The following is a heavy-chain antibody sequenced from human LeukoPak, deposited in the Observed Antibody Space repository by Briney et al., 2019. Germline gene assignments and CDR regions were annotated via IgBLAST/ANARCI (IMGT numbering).Heavy chain of an antibody. CDR2: IWYDGSNK. V-gene: IGHV3-33*01. CDR3: ARTTTDYYGSGSYYQVFDY. J-gene: IGHJ4*02. D-gene: IGHD3-10*01. CDR1: GFTFSSYG. Sequence: GRSLRLSCAASGFTFSSYGMHWVRQAPGKGLEWVAVIWYDGSNKYYADSVKGRFTISRDNAKNSLYLQMNSLRAEDTAVYYCARTTTDYYGSGSYYQVFDYWGQGTLVTVSS.